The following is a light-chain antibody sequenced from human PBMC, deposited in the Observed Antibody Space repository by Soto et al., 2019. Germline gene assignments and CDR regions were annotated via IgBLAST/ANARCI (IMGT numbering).Light chain of an antibody. CDR1: SSDVGAYNY. CDR2: DVS. CDR3: CSYTSSSTYV. Sequence: QSVLTQPASVSGPPGQSITTSCTGTSSDVGAYNYVSWFQQYPGKAPKLMIYDVSNRPSGVSNRFSGSKSGNTASLTISGLQAEDEADYYCCSYTSSSTYVFGTGTKVTVL. J-gene: IGLJ1*01. V-gene: IGLV2-14*01.